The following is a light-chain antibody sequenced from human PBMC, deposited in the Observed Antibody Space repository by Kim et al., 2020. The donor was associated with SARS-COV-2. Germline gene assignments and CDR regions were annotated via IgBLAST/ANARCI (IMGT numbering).Light chain of an antibody. CDR1: NMGSKT. CDR2: YDD. V-gene: IGLV3-21*04. CDR3: QVWDGRIDKYV. Sequence: SGTTAESACGGNNMGSKTVHWYQTKPGQAPVLVITYDDDRPSGIPERFSGSNSGNTATLTVSRVEAGDEADYYCQVWDGRIDKYVFGTGTKVTVL. J-gene: IGLJ1*01.